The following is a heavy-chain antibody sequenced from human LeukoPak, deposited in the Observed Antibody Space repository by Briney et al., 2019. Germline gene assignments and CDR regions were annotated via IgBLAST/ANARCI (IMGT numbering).Heavy chain of an antibody. CDR3: ARAPSEIGGYYPEYFRH. CDR1: GFTFSTYW. V-gene: IGHV3-74*01. D-gene: IGHD3-22*01. CDR2: IKSDGGT. J-gene: IGHJ1*01. Sequence: PGGSLRLSCAASGFTFSTYWMHWVRQAPGKGLAWVSRIKSDGGTNYADSVKGRFTISRDNAKKTVSLQMNSLRPEDTGVYYCARAPSEIGGYYPEYFRHWGQAPWSPSPQ.